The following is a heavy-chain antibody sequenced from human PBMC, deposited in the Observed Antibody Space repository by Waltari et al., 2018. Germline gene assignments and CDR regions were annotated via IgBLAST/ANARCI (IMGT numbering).Heavy chain of an antibody. Sequence: QITLKESGPTLVKPTQTLTLTCTFSGFSLSTSGVGVGWIRQPPGKALEWLALIYWNDDKRYSPSLKSRLTITKDTSKNQVVLTMTNMDPVDTATYYCVHRTPPWPYGSGSYYDDWGQGTLVTVSS. CDR3: VHRTPPWPYGSGSYYDD. J-gene: IGHJ4*02. CDR2: IYWNDDK. V-gene: IGHV2-5*01. D-gene: IGHD3-10*01. CDR1: GFSLSTSGVG.